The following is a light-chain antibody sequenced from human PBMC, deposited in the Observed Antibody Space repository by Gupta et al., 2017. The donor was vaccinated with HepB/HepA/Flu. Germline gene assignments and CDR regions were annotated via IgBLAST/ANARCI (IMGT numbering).Light chain of an antibody. Sequence: SGLTPPPSVSAAPGQRVTISCSGSSSNLGSNYVYWYQQFPGTAPRLIIYRNGQRPAGVPDRFSGSKSGTSASLAIXGXRSDDEXDYYCKGWDDRLKSVVFGGGTKLTV. CDR3: KGWDDRLKSVV. CDR2: RNG. V-gene: IGLV1-47*01. J-gene: IGLJ2*01. CDR1: SSNLGSNY.